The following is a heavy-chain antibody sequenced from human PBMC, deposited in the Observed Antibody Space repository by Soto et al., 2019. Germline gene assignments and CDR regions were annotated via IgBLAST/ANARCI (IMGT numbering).Heavy chain of an antibody. Sequence: GGSLRLSCAASGFTFSSYAMHWVRQAPGKGLEWVAVISYDGSNKYYADSVKGRFTISRDNSKNTLYLQMNSLRAEDTAVYYCARDPGYCSGGSCYSGVFDYWGQGTLVTVSS. CDR2: ISYDGSNK. J-gene: IGHJ4*02. D-gene: IGHD2-15*01. CDR3: ARDPGYCSGGSCYSGVFDY. CDR1: GFTFSSYA. V-gene: IGHV3-30-3*01.